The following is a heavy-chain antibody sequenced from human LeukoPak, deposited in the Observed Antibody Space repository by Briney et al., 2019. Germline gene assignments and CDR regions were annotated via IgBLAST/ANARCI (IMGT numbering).Heavy chain of an antibody. V-gene: IGHV3-23*01. CDR1: GITLSNYG. D-gene: IGHD3-10*01. CDR3: AKRGVVIRVILVGFHKEAYYFDS. J-gene: IGHJ4*02. Sequence: GGSLRLSCAVSGITLSNYGMSWVRQAPGKGLEWVAGLSGSGGGTNYADSVKGRFTISRDNAKNTLYLQMNSLRAEDTPVYFCAKRGVVIRVILVGFHKEAYYFDSWGQGALVTVSS. CDR2: LSGSGGGT.